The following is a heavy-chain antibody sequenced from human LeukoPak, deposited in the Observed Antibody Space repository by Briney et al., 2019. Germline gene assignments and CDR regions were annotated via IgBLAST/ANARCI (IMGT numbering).Heavy chain of an antibody. CDR2: ISAYNGNT. V-gene: IGHV1-18*01. J-gene: IGHJ4*02. CDR1: GYTFTSYG. CDR3: ARDFKFRYYYDSSGYYRFDY. D-gene: IGHD3-22*01. Sequence: ASVKVSFKASGYTFTSYGISWVRQAPGQGLEWMGWISAYNGNTNYAQKLQGRVTITTDTSTSTAYMELRSLRYEDTAVYYCARDFKFRYYYDSSGYYRFDYWGQGTLVTVSS.